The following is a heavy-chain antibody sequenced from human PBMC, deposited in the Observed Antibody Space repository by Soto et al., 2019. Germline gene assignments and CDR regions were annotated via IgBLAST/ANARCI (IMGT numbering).Heavy chain of an antibody. D-gene: IGHD3-22*01. J-gene: IGHJ5*02. CDR3: ARKGGEYYYDSSGYQNWFDP. CDR1: GYTFTSYY. V-gene: IGHV1-46*01. Sequence: ASVKVSCKASGYTFTSYYMHWVRQAPGQGLEWMGIINPSGGSKSYAQKFQGRVTMTRDTSTSTVYMELSSLRSEDTAVYYCARKGGEYYYDSSGYQNWFDPWGQGTLVTVSS. CDR2: INPSGGSK.